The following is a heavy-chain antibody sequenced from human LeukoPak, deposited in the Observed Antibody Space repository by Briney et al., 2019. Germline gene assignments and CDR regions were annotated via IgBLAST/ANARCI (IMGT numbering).Heavy chain of an antibody. Sequence: ASVKVSCKASGYTFSDYYMHWVRQAPGQGLEWMGWINPDSGVTNHAQKFEGRVTMTRDTSINTVYMELSRLRSDDTAVYYCARAMVEYHYGMDVWGQGTAVTVSS. CDR2: INPDSGVT. J-gene: IGHJ6*02. D-gene: IGHD3-10*01. CDR1: GYTFSDYY. V-gene: IGHV1-2*02. CDR3: ARAMVEYHYGMDV.